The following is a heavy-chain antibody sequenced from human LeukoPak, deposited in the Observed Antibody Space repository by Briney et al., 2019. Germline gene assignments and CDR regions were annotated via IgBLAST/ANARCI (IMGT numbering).Heavy chain of an antibody. CDR1: GFTVSSNY. CDR2: IYSGGST. J-gene: IGHJ6*03. Sequence: GSLRLSCAASGFTVSSNYMSWVRQAPGKGLEWVSVIYSGGSTYYADSVKGRFTISRDNAKNSLYLQMNSLRAEDTAVYYCARIGGSGSYYNIYYMDVWGKGTTVTVSS. CDR3: ARIGGSGSYYNIYYMDV. D-gene: IGHD3-10*01. V-gene: IGHV3-53*01.